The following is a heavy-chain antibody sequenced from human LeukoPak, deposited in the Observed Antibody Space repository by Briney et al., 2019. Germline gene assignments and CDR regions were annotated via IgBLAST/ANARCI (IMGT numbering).Heavy chain of an antibody. Sequence: GGSLRLSCATSGFTFSTYAMTWVRPAPGKGLEWVSAIDIYSAKTNYADSVKGRFTTSRDNSKNTLYLQMNSLRGEDTAIYYCARDWKADFWGHGTLVTVSS. CDR3: ARDWKADF. V-gene: IGHV3-23*01. CDR2: IDIYSAKT. J-gene: IGHJ4*01. D-gene: IGHD1-1*01. CDR1: GFTFSTYA.